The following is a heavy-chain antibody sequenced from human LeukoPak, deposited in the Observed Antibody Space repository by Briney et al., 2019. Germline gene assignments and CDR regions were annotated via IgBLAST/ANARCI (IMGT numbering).Heavy chain of an antibody. V-gene: IGHV3-9*01. CDR3: AKGCSSTSCPDGHYYGMDV. CDR1: SSGGYY. CDR2: ISWNSGSL. D-gene: IGHD2-2*01. J-gene: IGHJ6*02. Sequence: SSGGYYWSWIRQHPGKGLEWVSDISWNSGSLGYADSVKGRFTISRDNAKNSLYLEMNSLRAEDTALYYCAKGCSSTSCPDGHYYGMDVWGQGTTVIVSS.